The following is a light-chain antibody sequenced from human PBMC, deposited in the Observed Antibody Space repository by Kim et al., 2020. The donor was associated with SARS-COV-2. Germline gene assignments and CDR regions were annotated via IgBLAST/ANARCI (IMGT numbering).Light chain of an antibody. CDR1: QGISTY. Sequence: ASVGERGTITCRASQGISTYVAWFQQKPGQAPKSLIFGASNLYSGVPSRFSGSGSVTDFTLTITSLQAEDFATYFCQQYYSSPYTFGGGTKVDIK. CDR2: GAS. J-gene: IGKJ4*01. CDR3: QQYYSSPYT. V-gene: IGKV1-16*01.